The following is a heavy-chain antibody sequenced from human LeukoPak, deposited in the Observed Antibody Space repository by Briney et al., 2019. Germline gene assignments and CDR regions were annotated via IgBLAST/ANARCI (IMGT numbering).Heavy chain of an antibody. CDR3: ARSYIGKDGYSYLDY. CDR1: GDSMSSFS. Sequence: SETLSLTCTVFGDSMSSFSWNWIRRPAGKGLEWIGRVYTYGTSSYHPSLRGRVTMSADTSKSHFSLIVSSVTAADMGVYYCARSYIGKDGYSYLDYWGQGTPVTVSS. CDR2: VYTYGTS. D-gene: IGHD5-24*01. J-gene: IGHJ4*02. V-gene: IGHV4-4*07.